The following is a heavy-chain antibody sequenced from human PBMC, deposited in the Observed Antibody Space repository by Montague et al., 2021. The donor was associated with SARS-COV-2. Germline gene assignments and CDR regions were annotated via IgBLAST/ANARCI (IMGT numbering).Heavy chain of an antibody. CDR2: ISGSGGST. V-gene: IGHV3-23*01. J-gene: IGHJ4*02. CDR1: GFTFSSYA. Sequence: SLRLSCAASGFTFSSYAMNLFRQAPGKGLEWVSAISGSGGSTYYADSVKGRFTISRDNSKNTLYLQMNSLRAEDTAVYYCAKDRRLLFVGELPDFFDFWGQGTLVTVAS. D-gene: IGHD3-10*01. CDR3: AKDRRLLFVGELPDFFDF.